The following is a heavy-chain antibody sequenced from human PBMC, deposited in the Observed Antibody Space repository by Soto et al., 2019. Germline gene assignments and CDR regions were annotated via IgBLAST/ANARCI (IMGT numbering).Heavy chain of an antibody. V-gene: IGHV3-74*01. CDR1: GFTFSSYW. J-gene: IGHJ6*02. Sequence: PGGSLRLSCAASGFTFSSYWMHWVRQAPGKGLVWVSRINSDGSSTSYADSVKGRFTISRDNAKNTLYLQMNSLRAEDTAVYYCARALRFLEWLPDYYYYYGMDVWGQGTTVTVSS. CDR2: INSDGSST. CDR3: ARALRFLEWLPDYYYYYGMDV. D-gene: IGHD3-3*01.